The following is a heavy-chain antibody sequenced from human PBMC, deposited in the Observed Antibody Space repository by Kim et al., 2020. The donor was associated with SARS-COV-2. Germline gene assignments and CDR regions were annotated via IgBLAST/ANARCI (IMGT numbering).Heavy chain of an antibody. Sequence: RKCQGRVTITADESTSTAYMELSSLRSEDTAVYYCARSTVTTSYYYGMDVWGQGTTVTVSS. V-gene: IGHV1-69*01. CDR3: ARSTVTTSYYYGMDV. D-gene: IGHD4-17*01. J-gene: IGHJ6*02.